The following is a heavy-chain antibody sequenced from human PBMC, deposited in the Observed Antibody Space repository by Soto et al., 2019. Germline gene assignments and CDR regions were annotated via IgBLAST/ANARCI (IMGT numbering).Heavy chain of an antibody. V-gene: IGHV3-15*07. CDR3: TRRIAGAGTYYFDY. CDR2: IKSISDGETT. Sequence: LLVESGGGFVQPGGPLRLSCVAAGFTFSHAWMDWVRQAPGKGLEWVGRIKSISDGETTNYAASVAGSFTISRDDSKNTMFLHVKSLKTEDTGVYYCTRRIAGAGTYYFDYWGQGTLVTVSS. J-gene: IGHJ4*02. D-gene: IGHD6-19*01. CDR1: GFTFSHAW.